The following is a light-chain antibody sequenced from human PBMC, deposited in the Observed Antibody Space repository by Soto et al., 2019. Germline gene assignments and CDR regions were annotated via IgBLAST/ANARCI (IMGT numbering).Light chain of an antibody. V-gene: IGKV3-11*01. CDR3: QQRSNWPLT. CDR2: DAS. CDR1: QSVSSY. Sequence: IVLTQSASPLSLSPGERATLSCMASQSVSSYLAWYQQKPGQAPRLLIYDASHRATGIPVRFSGSVSGADVTLTFSSLETEDFAAYYCQQRSNWPLTFGPGTKVDIK. J-gene: IGKJ3*01.